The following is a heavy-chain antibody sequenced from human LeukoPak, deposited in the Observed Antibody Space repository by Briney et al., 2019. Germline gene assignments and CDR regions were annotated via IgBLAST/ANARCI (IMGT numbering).Heavy chain of an antibody. J-gene: IGHJ4*02. V-gene: IGHV3-7*01. CDR1: GFTFSAYW. Sequence: GGSLRLSCAASGFTFSAYWMTWVRQAPGKGLEWVSNIKQDGSEKYYVDSVKGRFTTSRDNAKNSLYLQMSTLRAEDTAVYYCARWRGAQSAFEYWGQGTLVTVSS. D-gene: IGHD3-3*01. CDR2: IKQDGSEK. CDR3: ARWRGAQSAFEY.